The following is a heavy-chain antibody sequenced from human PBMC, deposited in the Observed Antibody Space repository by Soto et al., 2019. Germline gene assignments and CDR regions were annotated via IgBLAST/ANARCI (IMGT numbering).Heavy chain of an antibody. V-gene: IGHV1-2*04. D-gene: IGHD2-15*01. CDR2: INPNSGGT. CDR1: GYTFTGYY. CDR3: ARSYCSGGSCYHYYFDY. Sequence: ASVKVSCKASGYTFTGYYMHWVRQAPGQGLEWMGWINPNSGGTNYAQKFQGWVTTTRDTSISTAYMELSRLRSDDTAVYYCARSYCSGGSCYHYYFDYWGQGTLVTVSS. J-gene: IGHJ4*02.